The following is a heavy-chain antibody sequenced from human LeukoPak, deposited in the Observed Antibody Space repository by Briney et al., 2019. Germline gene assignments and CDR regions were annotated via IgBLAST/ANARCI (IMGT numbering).Heavy chain of an antibody. D-gene: IGHD2-15*01. CDR2: ISGSGGGGST. CDR1: GFTFSSYA. V-gene: IGHV3-23*01. Sequence: PGGSLRLSCAASGFTFSSYAMSWVRQAPGKGLEWVSNISGSGGGGSTYYADSVKGRFTISRDNSKNTLYLQMNSLRAEDTAVYYCASVVVAATGSYFDYWGQGTLVTVSS. J-gene: IGHJ4*02. CDR3: ASVVVAATGSYFDY.